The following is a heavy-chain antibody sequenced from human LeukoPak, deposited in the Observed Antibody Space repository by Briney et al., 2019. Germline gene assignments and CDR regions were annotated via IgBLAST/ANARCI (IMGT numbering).Heavy chain of an antibody. Sequence: GGSLRLSCAASGFTFSSYGMTWVRQGPGKGLEWVSAMDGSGVSTYYADSVKGRFTISRDNSKNTLYLQMNSLRAEDTAVYYCGRDFGLTGTKRSFDIWGQGTMVTVSS. CDR1: GFTFSSYG. CDR2: MDGSGVST. CDR3: GRDFGLTGTKRSFDI. V-gene: IGHV3-23*01. J-gene: IGHJ3*02. D-gene: IGHD1-7*01.